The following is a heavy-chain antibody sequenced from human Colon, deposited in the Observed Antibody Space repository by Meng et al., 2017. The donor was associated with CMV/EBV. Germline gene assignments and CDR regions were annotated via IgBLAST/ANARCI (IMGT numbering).Heavy chain of an antibody. Sequence: GESLKISCAASGFSFSNFAMTWVRQAPGKGLEWVSSLSGTAGGTYYADSVKGRFTISRDNSKNTLYLQMNSLRAEDTAVYYCAKGVAPRTRGAFDIWGQGTMVTVSS. CDR2: LSGTAGGT. CDR3: AKGVAPRTRGAFDI. J-gene: IGHJ3*02. CDR1: GFSFSNFA. D-gene: IGHD5-12*01. V-gene: IGHV3-23*01.